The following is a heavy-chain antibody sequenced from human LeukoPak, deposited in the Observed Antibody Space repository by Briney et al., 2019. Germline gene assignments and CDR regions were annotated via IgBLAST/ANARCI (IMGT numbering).Heavy chain of an antibody. CDR3: ARVGQQLLGNPDY. V-gene: IGHV4-38-2*02. D-gene: IGHD1-14*01. CDR2: IYHSGST. CDR1: GYSISSGYY. J-gene: IGHJ4*02. Sequence: PSETLSLTCTVSGYSISSGYYWGWIRQPPGKGLEWIGSIYHSGSTYYNPSLKSRVTISVDTSKNQFSLKLSSVTAADTAVYYCARVGQQLLGNPDYWGQGTLVTVSS.